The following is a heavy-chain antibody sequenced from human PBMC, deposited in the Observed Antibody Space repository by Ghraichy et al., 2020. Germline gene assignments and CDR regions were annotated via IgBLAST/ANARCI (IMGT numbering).Heavy chain of an antibody. CDR2: INTDGSST. V-gene: IGHV3-74*01. Sequence: GGSLRLSCAASGFTFSNYWMHWVRHAPGKGLVWVSRINTDGSSTSYADSVKGRFTISRDNAKNTLYLQMNSLRAEDTAVYYCAREPYYYDSSGYYLRWGLDIWCQGTMDTVAS. CDR1: GFTFSNYW. D-gene: IGHD3-22*01. CDR3: AREPYYYDSSGYYLRWGLDI. J-gene: IGHJ3*02.